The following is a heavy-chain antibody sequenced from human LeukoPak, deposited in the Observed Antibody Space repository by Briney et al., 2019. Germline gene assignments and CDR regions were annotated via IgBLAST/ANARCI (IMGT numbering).Heavy chain of an antibody. CDR3: ARSAGRGSRAPITYNWFDP. CDR1: GGTFSSYA. J-gene: IGHJ5*02. Sequence: ASVKVSCKASGGTFSSYAISWVRQAPGQGLEWMGGIIPIFGTANYAQKFRGRVTITADESTSTAYMELSSLRSEDTAVYYCARSAGRGSRAPITYNWFDPWGQGTLVTVSS. CDR2: IIPIFGTA. D-gene: IGHD5-24*01. V-gene: IGHV1-69*13.